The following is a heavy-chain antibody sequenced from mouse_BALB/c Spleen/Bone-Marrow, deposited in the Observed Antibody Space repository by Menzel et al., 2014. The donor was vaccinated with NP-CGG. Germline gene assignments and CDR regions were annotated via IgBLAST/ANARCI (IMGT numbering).Heavy chain of an antibody. CDR3: ARNWVYFDY. CDR2: IDPSDSET. J-gene: IGHJ2*01. Sequence: QVQLQQSGAELVKPGAPVKLSCKASGYTFISYWMNWVKQRPGRGLEWIGRIDPSDSETHYNQKFKDKATLTVDKSSSTAYIQLSSLTSEDSAVYYCARNWVYFDYWGQGTTLTVSS. D-gene: IGHD4-1*01. CDR1: GYTFISYW. V-gene: IGHV1-69*02.